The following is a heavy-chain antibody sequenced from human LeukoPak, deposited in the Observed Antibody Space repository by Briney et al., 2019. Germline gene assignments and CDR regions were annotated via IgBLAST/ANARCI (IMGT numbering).Heavy chain of an antibody. V-gene: IGHV3-53*01. CDR3: SRWLPGLRGWDN. CDR1: GFTVSTNY. J-gene: IGHJ4*02. D-gene: IGHD3-10*01. CDR2: IYSDGST. Sequence: GGSLRLSCAASGFTVSTNYMSWVRQAPGKKLEWVSDIYSDGSTFYADSVKGRFTISRDNSKNTLYLQMNSLRAEDTAVYYCSRWLPGLRGWDNWGQGTLVTVSS.